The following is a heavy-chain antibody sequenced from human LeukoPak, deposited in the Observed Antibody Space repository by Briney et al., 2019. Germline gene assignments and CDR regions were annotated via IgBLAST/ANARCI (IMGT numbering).Heavy chain of an antibody. D-gene: IGHD1-26*01. CDR2: ISSSSSYI. CDR1: GFTFSSYS. Sequence: GGSLRLSCAASGFTFSSYSMNWVLQAPGKGLEWVSSISSSSSYIYYADSVKGRFTISRDNAKNSLYLQMNSLRAEDTAVYYCARWGWELLRAWDAFDIWGQGTMVTVSS. CDR3: ARWGWELLRAWDAFDI. J-gene: IGHJ3*02. V-gene: IGHV3-21*01.